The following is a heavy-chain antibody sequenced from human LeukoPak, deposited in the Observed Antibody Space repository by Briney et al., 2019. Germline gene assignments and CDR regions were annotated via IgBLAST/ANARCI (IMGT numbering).Heavy chain of an antibody. J-gene: IGHJ6*03. CDR3: TRDGDAGMVGGYYYYMDV. CDR2: ITSSSSYT. V-gene: IGHV3-21*01. D-gene: IGHD5-18*01. CDR1: GFTFTRFT. Sequence: PGGSLRLSCAASGFTFTRFTMNWVRQAPGKGLEWVASITSSSSYTYYADSVKGRFSISRDTAKNSLYMQMNTLRAEDTAVYYCTRDGDAGMVGGYYYYMDVWGKGTMVTVSS.